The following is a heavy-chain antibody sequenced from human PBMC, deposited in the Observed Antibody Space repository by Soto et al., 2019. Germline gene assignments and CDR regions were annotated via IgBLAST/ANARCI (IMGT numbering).Heavy chain of an antibody. CDR1: GFTFSSYA. Sequence: GGSLRLSCAASGFTFSSYAMNWVRQAPGKGLEWVSVISCDGSNKYYADSVKGRFTISRDNAKNSLYLQMNSLRDEDTAVYYCARDHYGDYIFDYWGQGTLVTVSS. V-gene: IGHV3-30*04. D-gene: IGHD4-17*01. CDR3: ARDHYGDYIFDY. J-gene: IGHJ4*02. CDR2: ISCDGSNK.